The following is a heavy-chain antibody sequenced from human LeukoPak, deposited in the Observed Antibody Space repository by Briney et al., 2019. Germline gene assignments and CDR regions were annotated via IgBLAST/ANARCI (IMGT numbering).Heavy chain of an antibody. CDR2: IRSDGSNK. Sequence: GGSLRLSCAASGFTVSSYGMHWVRQAPGKGLEWVAFIRSDGSNKYYADSVKGRFTISRDNSESTLSLQMNSLRAEDTAIYYCATYRQVLLPFESWGQGTLVTVSS. V-gene: IGHV3-30*02. CDR3: ATYRQVLLPFES. D-gene: IGHD2-8*02. J-gene: IGHJ4*02. CDR1: GFTVSSYG.